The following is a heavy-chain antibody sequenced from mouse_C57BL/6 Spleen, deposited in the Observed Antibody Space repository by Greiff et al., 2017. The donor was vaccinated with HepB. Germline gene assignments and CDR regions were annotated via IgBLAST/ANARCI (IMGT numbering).Heavy chain of an antibody. Sequence: DVKLVESGEGLVKPGGSLKLSCAASGFTFSSYAMSWVRQTPEKRLEWVAYISSGGDYIYYADTVKGRFTISRDKARNTLYLQMSSLKSEDTAMYYCTREGGTVVAHWYFDVWGTGTTVTVSS. J-gene: IGHJ1*03. CDR2: ISSGGDYI. CDR1: GFTFSSYA. D-gene: IGHD1-1*01. CDR3: TREGGTVVAHWYFDV. V-gene: IGHV5-9-1*02.